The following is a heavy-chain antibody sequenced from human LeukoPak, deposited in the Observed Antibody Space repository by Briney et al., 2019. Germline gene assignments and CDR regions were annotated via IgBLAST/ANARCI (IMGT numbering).Heavy chain of an antibody. J-gene: IGHJ5*02. Sequence: GASAKVSCKASGYTFTSCGISWVRQAPGQGLEWMGWISAYNGNTNYAQKLQGRVTMTTDTSTSTAYMELRSLRSDDTAVYYCARVFGDITIFGVVIIRDNWFDPWGQGTLVTVSS. CDR3: ARVFGDITIFGVVIIRDNWFDP. CDR2: ISAYNGNT. V-gene: IGHV1-18*01. D-gene: IGHD3-3*01. CDR1: GYTFTSCG.